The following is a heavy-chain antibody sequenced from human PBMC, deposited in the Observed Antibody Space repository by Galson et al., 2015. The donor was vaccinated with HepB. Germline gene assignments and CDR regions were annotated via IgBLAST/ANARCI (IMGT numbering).Heavy chain of an antibody. CDR2: IISSGRTI. Sequence: SLRLSCAASGLTFRDYYMSWLRQAPGTGLEWVSYIISSGRTIYYADSVKGRFTISRDNAKNSLYLQMNSLRAEDTALYYCAKGAAAAYDYYYGMDVWGQGTTVTVSS. CDR3: AKGAAAAYDYYYGMDV. D-gene: IGHD2-2*01. CDR1: GLTFRDYY. J-gene: IGHJ6*02. V-gene: IGHV3-11*01.